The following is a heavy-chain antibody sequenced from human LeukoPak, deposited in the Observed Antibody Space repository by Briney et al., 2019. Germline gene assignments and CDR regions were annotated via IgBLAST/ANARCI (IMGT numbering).Heavy chain of an antibody. D-gene: IGHD4-17*01. V-gene: IGHV3-23*01. CDR3: AKFWDFGDYAIDY. Sequence: GGSLRLSCAASGFTFSNYAMSWVRQAPGKGLEWVSAVSGSGDSTYYAGSVKGRFTISRDNPKNTVYLQMNRLRAEDTAGYYCAKFWDFGDYAIDYWGQGTLVTVSS. CDR2: VSGSGDST. CDR1: GFTFSNYA. J-gene: IGHJ4*02.